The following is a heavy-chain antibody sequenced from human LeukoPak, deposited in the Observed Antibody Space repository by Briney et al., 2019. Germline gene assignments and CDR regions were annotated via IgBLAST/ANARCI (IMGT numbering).Heavy chain of an antibody. D-gene: IGHD3-9*01. J-gene: IGHJ4*02. Sequence: GGSLRLSCAASGFTVTNNYMSWVRQAPGKGLEWVSVIHNGGTTYYADPVKGRFTISRDTSKNTLYLQMNSLRAEDTAVYYCASPLRYFDYWGQGTLVTVSS. CDR2: IHNGGTT. CDR3: ASPLRYFDY. V-gene: IGHV3-53*01. CDR1: GFTVTNNY.